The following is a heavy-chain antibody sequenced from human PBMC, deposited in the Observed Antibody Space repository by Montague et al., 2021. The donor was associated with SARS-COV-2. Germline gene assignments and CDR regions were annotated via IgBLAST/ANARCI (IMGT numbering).Heavy chain of an antibody. CDR3: ARDLGRTGYYYGLDV. CDR2: FYYSGST. V-gene: IGHV4-31*03. J-gene: IGHJ6*02. D-gene: IGHD3/OR15-3a*01. CDR1: GGSLSSGGYY. Sequence: TLSLTRTVSGGSLSSGGYYRSWIRQLPGKGLEWLGYFYYSGSTYYNPSLKSRVFISADMSKNQFFLNLTSVTAADAAVYYCARDLGRTGYYYGLDVWGQGTTVTVSS.